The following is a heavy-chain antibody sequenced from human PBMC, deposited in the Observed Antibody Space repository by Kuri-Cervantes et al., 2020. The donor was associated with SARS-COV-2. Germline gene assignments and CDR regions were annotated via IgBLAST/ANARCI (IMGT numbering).Heavy chain of an antibody. V-gene: IGHV1-46*01. CDR3: ARDLTVTTTYYYYYGMDV. D-gene: IGHD4-11*01. J-gene: IGHJ6*02. CDR2: INPSGGST. Sequence: ASVRVSCKASGYTFTSYYMHWGRQAPGQGLEWMGIINPSGGSTSYAQKFQGRVTMTRDTSTSTVYMELSSLRSEDTAVYYCARDLTVTTTYYYYYGMDVWGQGTTVTVSS. CDR1: GYTFTSYY.